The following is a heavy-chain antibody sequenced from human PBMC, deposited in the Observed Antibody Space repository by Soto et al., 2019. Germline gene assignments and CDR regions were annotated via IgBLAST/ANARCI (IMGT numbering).Heavy chain of an antibody. CDR2: IYHSGST. CDR3: ARVSGSYVGEYFQH. D-gene: IGHD1-26*01. V-gene: IGHV4-30-2*01. CDR1: GGSISSGGYS. Sequence: QLQLQESGSGLVKPSQTLSLTCAVSGGSISSGGYSWSWIRQPPGKGLEWIGYIYHSGSTYYNPSRKSRVTISVDRSKNQFSLKLSSVTAADTAVYYCARVSGSYVGEYFQHWGQGTLVTVSS. J-gene: IGHJ1*01.